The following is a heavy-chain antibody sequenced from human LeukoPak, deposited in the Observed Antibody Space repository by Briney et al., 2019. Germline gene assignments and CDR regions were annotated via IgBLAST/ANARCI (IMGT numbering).Heavy chain of an antibody. Sequence: GGTLRLSCAASGVTFSSYAMHWVRQAPGKGLGWVAVISYDGSKKYYADSLKGRSTISRDHSKSTLYLPMNTLRDEDTAVYHCARERGMIVRYFDYWGQGTLVTVSS. CDR3: ARERGMIVRYFDY. J-gene: IGHJ4*02. CDR2: ISYDGSKK. CDR1: GVTFSSYA. D-gene: IGHD3-22*01. V-gene: IGHV3-30-3*01.